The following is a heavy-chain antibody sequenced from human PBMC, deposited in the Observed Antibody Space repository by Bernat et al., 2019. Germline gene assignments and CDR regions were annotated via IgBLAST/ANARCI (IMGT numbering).Heavy chain of an antibody. CDR3: ARAFEEWRVKRYWYFDL. Sequence: EVQLVESGGGLVQPGRSLRLSCAASGFTFDDYAMHWVRQAPGKGLEWVSGISWNSGSIGYADSVKGRFTISRDNAKNSLYLQMNSLRAEDTAVYYCARAFEEWRVKRYWYFDLWGRGTMVTVSS. CDR1: GFTFDDYA. V-gene: IGHV3-9*01. CDR2: ISWNSGSI. D-gene: IGHD6-19*01. J-gene: IGHJ2*01.